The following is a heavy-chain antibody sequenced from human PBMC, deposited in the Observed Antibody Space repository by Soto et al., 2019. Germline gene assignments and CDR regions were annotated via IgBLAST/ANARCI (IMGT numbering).Heavy chain of an antibody. J-gene: IGHJ4*02. D-gene: IGHD3-3*01. Sequence: SETLSLTCAVYGGSFSGYYWSWIRQPPGKGLEWIGEINHSGSTNYNPSLKSRVTISVDTSKNQFSLKLSSVTAADTAVYYCARGRTIFGVVAPPKHFDYWGQGTLVTVSS. CDR2: INHSGST. V-gene: IGHV4-34*01. CDR1: GGSFSGYY. CDR3: ARGRTIFGVVAPPKHFDY.